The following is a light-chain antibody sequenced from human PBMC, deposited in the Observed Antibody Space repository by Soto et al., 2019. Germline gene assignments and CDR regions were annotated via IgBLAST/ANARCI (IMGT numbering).Light chain of an antibody. CDR2: GAS. CDR3: QQYNNWPPLT. Sequence: EIVLTQSPATLSVSPGERATLSCRASQSVSSNLAWYQQKPGQAPRLLIYGASTRATGIPARFSGSGSGTAFTLTIRRLQSEDFAVYYCQQYNNWPPLTFGGGTKVEIK. J-gene: IGKJ4*01. V-gene: IGKV3-15*01. CDR1: QSVSSN.